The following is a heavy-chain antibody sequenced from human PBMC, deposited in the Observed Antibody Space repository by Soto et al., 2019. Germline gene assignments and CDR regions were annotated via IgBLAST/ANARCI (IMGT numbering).Heavy chain of an antibody. V-gene: IGHV1-69*04. CDR2: IIPILGIA. D-gene: IGHD3-10*01. J-gene: IGHJ6*02. Sequence: SVKVSCKASGGTFSSYTISWVRQAPGQGLEWMGRIIPILGIANYAQKFQGRVTITADKSTSTAYMELSSLRSEDTAVYYCARDHRVRGVISYYYYGMDVWGQGTTVTVSS. CDR3: ARDHRVRGVISYYYYGMDV. CDR1: GGTFSSYT.